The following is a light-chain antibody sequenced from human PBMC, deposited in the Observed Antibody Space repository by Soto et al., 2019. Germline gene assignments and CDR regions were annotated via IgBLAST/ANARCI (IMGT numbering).Light chain of an antibody. CDR2: AVS. J-gene: IGKJ1*01. Sequence: EIVLTQSPGTLTLSPGDSAALSCRASQTISNNYLVWYRQKPGQAPRLLIYAVSSRAAGIPDRFSGSGSGTDFALTIARLEPEDSAVYYCQQHSNSPWTFGQGTRVEI. CDR3: QQHSNSPWT. CDR1: QTISNNY. V-gene: IGKV3-20*01.